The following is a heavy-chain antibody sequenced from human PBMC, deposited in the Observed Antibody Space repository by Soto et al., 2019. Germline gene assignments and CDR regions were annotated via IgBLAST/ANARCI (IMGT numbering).Heavy chain of an antibody. V-gene: IGHV4-31*03. CDR1: GGSINNGGYY. CDR2: IFYSGST. D-gene: IGHD3-10*01. J-gene: IGHJ6*02. Sequence: QVQLQESGPGLVKPSQTLSLTCTVSGGSINNGGYYWSWIRQHPGKGLEWIGYIFYSGSTYYNPSHKSRVTISVDTSKDQFSLKRSSVTAADRAVYYWASDLRGGSYGMDVWGQGTTVTVSS. CDR3: ASDLRGGSYGMDV.